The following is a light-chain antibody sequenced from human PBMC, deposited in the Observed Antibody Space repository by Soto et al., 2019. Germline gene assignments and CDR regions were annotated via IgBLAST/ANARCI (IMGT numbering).Light chain of an antibody. CDR1: SSDGGSYKF. J-gene: IGLJ1*01. V-gene: IGLV2-23*01. CDR2: EGS. Sequence: QSALTQPASVSGSPGQSITISCTGTSSDGGSYKFVSWYQQHPGKAPKLMIYEGSKRPSGVSNRFSGSKSGNTASLTISGLQAEDEADYYCCSYAGSSTWVFGTGTKLTVL. CDR3: CSYAGSSTWV.